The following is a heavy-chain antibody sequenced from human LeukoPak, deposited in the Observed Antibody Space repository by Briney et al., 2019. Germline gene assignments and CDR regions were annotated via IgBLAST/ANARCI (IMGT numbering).Heavy chain of an antibody. Sequence: PGGSLRLSCAASGFTFSNAWMSWVRQAPGKGLEWVSLISGSGVSTYYADSVKGRFTISRDNSKNTLYLQMNSLRAEDTAVYYCAKDLRGSDYGGNWGQGTLVTVSS. CDR3: AKDLRGSDYGGN. D-gene: IGHD4-17*01. CDR1: GFTFSNAW. J-gene: IGHJ4*02. CDR2: ISGSGVST. V-gene: IGHV3-23*01.